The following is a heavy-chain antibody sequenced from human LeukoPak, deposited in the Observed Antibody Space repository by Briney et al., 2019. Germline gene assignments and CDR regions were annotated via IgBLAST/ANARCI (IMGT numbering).Heavy chain of an antibody. CDR1: GFTFSDFD. CDR3: AKPRGPGGFKYFDY. J-gene: IGHJ4*02. CDR2: FSSSGGST. D-gene: IGHD3-10*01. Sequence: GGTLRLSCAASGFTFSDFDMTWVRQAPGKGLEWVSSFSSSGGSTSYADSVKGRFTISRDNSKNTLYLQMNSLRAEDTAVYYCAKPRGPGGFKYFDYWGQGTLVTVSS. V-gene: IGHV3-23*01.